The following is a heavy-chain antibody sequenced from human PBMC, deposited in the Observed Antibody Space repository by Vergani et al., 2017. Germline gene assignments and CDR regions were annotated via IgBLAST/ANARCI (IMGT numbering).Heavy chain of an antibody. CDR1: GGTFSSYA. J-gene: IGHJ6*03. V-gene: IGHV1-69*01. CDR3: ARRSSSSLGYYYMDV. Sequence: QVQLVQSGAEVKKPGSSVKVSCKASGGTFSSYAISWVRQAPGQGLEWMGGIIPIFGTANYAQKFHGRVTITADESTSTAYMELSSLRSEDTAVYYCARRSSSSLGYYYMDVWGKGTTVTVSS. CDR2: IIPIFGTA. D-gene: IGHD6-6*01.